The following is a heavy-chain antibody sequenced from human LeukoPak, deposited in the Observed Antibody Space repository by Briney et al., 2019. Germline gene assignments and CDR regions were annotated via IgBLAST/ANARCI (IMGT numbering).Heavy chain of an antibody. D-gene: IGHD1-26*01. CDR1: GFTFSDYY. V-gene: IGHV3-11*01. Sequence: GGSLRLSCAASGFTFSDYYMSWIRQAPGKGLEWVSYISSSGSTIYCADSVKGRFTISRDNAENSLYLQMNSLRGDDTAVYYCAKDVGKWESLHFFDYWGQGTLVTVSS. CDR2: ISSSGSTI. J-gene: IGHJ4*02. CDR3: AKDVGKWESLHFFDY.